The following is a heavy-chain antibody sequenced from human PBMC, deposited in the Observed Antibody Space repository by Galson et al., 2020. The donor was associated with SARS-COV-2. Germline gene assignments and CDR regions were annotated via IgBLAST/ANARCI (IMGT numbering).Heavy chain of an antibody. J-gene: IGHJ4*02. Sequence: GGSLRLSCAASGFTFSNYWMNWVRQAPGKGLEWVASIKQDGSVQYYVDSVRGRFTISRDNAKNSLYLQMNSLKAEDTAVYFCARGGNFALGCWGQGTLVTVSS. CDR2: IKQDGSVQ. CDR1: GFTFSNYW. V-gene: IGHV3-7*01. CDR3: ARGGNFALGC. D-gene: IGHD3-9*01.